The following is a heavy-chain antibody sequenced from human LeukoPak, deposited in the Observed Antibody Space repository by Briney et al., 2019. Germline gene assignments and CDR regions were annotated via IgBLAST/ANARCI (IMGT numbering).Heavy chain of an antibody. V-gene: IGHV3-74*01. CDR3: ARAGYGDPVGGGLDY. J-gene: IGHJ4*02. Sequence: QPGGSLRLSCAATGFTFSSYWMHWVRQAPGKGLVWVSRINSDGSSTSYADSVKGRFTISRDNAKNTLYLQMNSLRAEDAAVYYCARAGYGDPVGGGLDYWGQGTLVTVSS. CDR2: INSDGSST. D-gene: IGHD4-17*01. CDR1: GFTFSSYW.